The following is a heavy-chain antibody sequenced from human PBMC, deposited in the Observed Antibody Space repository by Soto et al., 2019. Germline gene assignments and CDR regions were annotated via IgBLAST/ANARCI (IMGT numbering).Heavy chain of an antibody. CDR2: RIILFGTP. D-gene: IGHD3-10*01. V-gene: IGHV1-69*01. J-gene: IGHJ4*03. Sequence: QVQLVQSGAEVKKPGSSVKVSCQASGDIFSNLAFSWVRQAPGQGLEWLGGRIILFGTPNYAQKFQGRLTIIADESTSTAYMQLSSMRSEDTAVYYCANDEIGVMYSLGYSRYWGQGTRVTVSS. CDR3: ANDEIGVMYSLGYSRY. CDR1: GDIFSNLA.